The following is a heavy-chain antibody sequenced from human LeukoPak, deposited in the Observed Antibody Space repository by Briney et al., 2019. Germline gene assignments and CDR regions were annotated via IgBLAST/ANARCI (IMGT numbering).Heavy chain of an antibody. CDR3: AKSPPVAAAGMYGMDV. CDR1: GFTFSSYG. Sequence: GGSLRLSCAASGFTFSSYGMHWVRQAPGKGLEWVAVISYDGSNKYYADSVEGRFTISRDNSKNTLYLQMNSLRAEDTAVYYCAKSPPVAAAGMYGMDVWGQGTTVTVSS. D-gene: IGHD6-13*01. J-gene: IGHJ6*02. CDR2: ISYDGSNK. V-gene: IGHV3-30*18.